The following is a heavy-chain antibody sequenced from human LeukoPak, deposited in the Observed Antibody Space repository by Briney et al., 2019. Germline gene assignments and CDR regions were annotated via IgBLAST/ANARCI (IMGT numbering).Heavy chain of an antibody. CDR2: ISHVGST. D-gene: IGHD3-16*01. J-gene: IGHJ4*02. CDR1: GDSISNGNW. CDR3: ARGDYYFDY. V-gene: IGHV4-4*02. Sequence: SETLSLTCTVSGDSISNGNWWNWVRLPPGKGLDWIGEISHVGSTKYSPSLKDRVTISKDNSKNQFSLKLNSVTAADTAVYYCARGDYYFDYWGQGTLVTVSS.